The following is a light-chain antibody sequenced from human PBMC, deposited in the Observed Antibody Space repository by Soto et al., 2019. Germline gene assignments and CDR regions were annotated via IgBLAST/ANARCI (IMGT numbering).Light chain of an antibody. V-gene: IGKV3-11*01. J-gene: IGKJ5*01. CDR2: DAS. Sequence: EIVLTQSPATLSLSPGERATLSCRASQSVSSYLAWYQQKPGQAPRLLIYDASNRATGIPARFSGSGSGTDFTRTISSLEPEDFAVYYCQQRSNWPPTFGQGTRLEIQ. CDR1: QSVSSY. CDR3: QQRSNWPPT.